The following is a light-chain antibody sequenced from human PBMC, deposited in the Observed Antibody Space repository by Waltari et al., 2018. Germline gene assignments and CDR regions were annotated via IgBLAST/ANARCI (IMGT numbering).Light chain of an antibody. CDR2: GTF. V-gene: IGKV3-20*01. CDR3: QQYDISPLT. J-gene: IGKJ4*01. Sequence: EIVLTQSPGTLSLSPGEGATLSCRTSQTIRTTYLAWYQQTPGQAPTLLIYGTFSRATGIPDRFTGSGSGTDFSLTISSLEPEDFATYYCQQYDISPLTFGGGTKVEI. CDR1: QTIRTTY.